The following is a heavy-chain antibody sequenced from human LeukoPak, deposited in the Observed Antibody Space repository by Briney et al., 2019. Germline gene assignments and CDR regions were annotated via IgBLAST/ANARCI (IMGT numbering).Heavy chain of an antibody. Sequence: PGGSLRLSCAASGFTFSSYWMHWVRQAPGKGLVWVSRINSDGSSTSYADSVKVRFTISRDNAKNTLYLQMNSLRAEDTAVYYCARERTIAVAAYDYWGQGTLVTVSS. D-gene: IGHD6-19*01. CDR3: ARERTIAVAAYDY. CDR1: GFTFSSYW. J-gene: IGHJ4*02. CDR2: INSDGSST. V-gene: IGHV3-74*01.